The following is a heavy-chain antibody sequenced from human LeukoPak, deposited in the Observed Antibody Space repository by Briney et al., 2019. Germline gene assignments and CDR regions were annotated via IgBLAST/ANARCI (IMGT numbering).Heavy chain of an antibody. CDR3: ARRSGYDRRAGTLDI. CDR2: ISGYNGDT. V-gene: IGHV1-18*01. J-gene: IGHJ3*02. D-gene: IGHD5-12*01. CDR1: GFTFTSFG. Sequence: ASVKVSCKASGFTFTSFGFSWVRQAPGQGLEWVGWISGYNGDTSHDQKFQGRVTISTDTSTNTAYMDLRSLTSDGTAVYYCARRSGYDRRAGTLDIWGQGTMVTVSS.